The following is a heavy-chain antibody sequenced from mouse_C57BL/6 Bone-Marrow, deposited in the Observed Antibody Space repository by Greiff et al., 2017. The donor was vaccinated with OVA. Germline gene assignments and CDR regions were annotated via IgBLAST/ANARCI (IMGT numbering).Heavy chain of an antibody. CDR1: GYSFTGYY. CDR3: GRGTGFDY. V-gene: IGHV1-31*01. J-gene: IGHJ2*01. D-gene: IGHD3-3*01. Sequence: DVKLQESGPELVKPGASVKISCKASGYSFTGYYMHWVKQSPGNILDWIGYIYPYNGVSSYNQKFKGKATLTVANSSSTAYSALRRLTYEDAAVYYCGRGTGFDYGGQGTTRTVSS. CDR2: IYPYNGVS.